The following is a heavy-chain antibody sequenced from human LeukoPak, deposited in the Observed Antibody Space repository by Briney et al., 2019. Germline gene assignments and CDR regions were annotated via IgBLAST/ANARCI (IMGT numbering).Heavy chain of an antibody. CDR2: INPSGGST. CDR3: AKAALSTAMVYYFDY. Sequence: ASVKVSCKASGYTFTSYYMHWVRQAPGQGLEWMGIINPSGGSTSYAQKFQGRVTMTRDTSTSTVYMELSSLRAEDTAVYYCAKAALSTAMVYYFDYWGQGTLVTVSS. J-gene: IGHJ4*02. V-gene: IGHV1-46*01. CDR1: GYTFTSYY. D-gene: IGHD5-18*01.